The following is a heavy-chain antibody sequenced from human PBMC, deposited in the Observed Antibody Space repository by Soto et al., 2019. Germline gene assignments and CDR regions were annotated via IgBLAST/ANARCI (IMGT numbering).Heavy chain of an antibody. D-gene: IGHD1-1*01. CDR1: GFTFNNYG. CDR3: AKGGLLTIMYYSDS. V-gene: IGHV3-30*18. CDR2: TSYDGSTT. Sequence: GGSLRLCCAASGFTFNNYGMHWVRQASGKGLEWVAITSYDGSTTYYADSVKGRLTISRDNSKNTLYLQMNSLTVEDTAVYYCAKGGLLTIMYYSDSWVQGTTVTGS. J-gene: IGHJ4*01.